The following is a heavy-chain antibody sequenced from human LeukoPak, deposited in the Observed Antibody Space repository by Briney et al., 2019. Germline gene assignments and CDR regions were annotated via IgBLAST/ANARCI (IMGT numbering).Heavy chain of an antibody. CDR1: GGSISSGSYY. CDR2: IYTSGST. V-gene: IGHV4-61*02. D-gene: IGHD3-16*01. CDR3: ARGIVDVKSIGGGYWAGPRMIVFDI. J-gene: IGHJ3*02. Sequence: SETLSLTCTVSGGSISSGSYYWSWIRQPAGKGLEWIGRIYTSGSTNYNPSLKSRVTISVDTSKNQFSLKLSSVTAADTAVYYCARGIVDVKSIGGGYWAGPRMIVFDIWGQGTMVTVSS.